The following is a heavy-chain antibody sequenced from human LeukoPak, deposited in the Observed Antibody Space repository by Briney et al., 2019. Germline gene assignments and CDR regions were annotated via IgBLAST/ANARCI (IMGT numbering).Heavy chain of an antibody. CDR2: FDPEDGET. CDR1: GYTLTELP. J-gene: IGHJ4*02. D-gene: IGHD3-22*01. Sequence: GASVKVSCKVSGYTLTELPLDWVRQDPGKGLEWMGGFDPEDGETIYAQKFQGRVTMTEDTSTDTAYMELSSLRSEDTAVYYCATGYYYDSSGTIDPFDYWGQGTLVTVSS. CDR3: ATGYYYDSSGTIDPFDY. V-gene: IGHV1-24*01.